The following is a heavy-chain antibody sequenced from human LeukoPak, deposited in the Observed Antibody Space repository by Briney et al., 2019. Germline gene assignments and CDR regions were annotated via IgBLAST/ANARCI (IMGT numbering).Heavy chain of an antibody. Sequence: GGSLRLSCAASGFIFSDYTMNWVRQAPGQGLEWVTYTSGSGRTLYYADSVKGRFTVSRDNARNSLYLQMNNLRAEDTALYYCVRGDSSGWYLGRLDSWGQGTLVTVSS. CDR3: VRGDSSGWYLGRLDS. V-gene: IGHV3-48*01. D-gene: IGHD6-19*01. J-gene: IGHJ5*01. CDR2: TSGSGRTL. CDR1: GFIFSDYT.